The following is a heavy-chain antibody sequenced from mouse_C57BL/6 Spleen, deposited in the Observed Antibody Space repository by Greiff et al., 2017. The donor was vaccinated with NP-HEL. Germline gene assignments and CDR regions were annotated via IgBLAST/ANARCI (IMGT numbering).Heavy chain of an antibody. Sequence: VQGVESGPELVKPGASVKISCKASGYAFSSSWMNWVKQRPGKGLEWIGRIYPGDGDTNYNGKFKGKATLTADKSSSTAYMQLSSLTSEDSAVYFCAREGGSSYFDYWGQGTTLTVSS. D-gene: IGHD1-1*01. CDR2: IYPGDGDT. V-gene: IGHV1-82*01. CDR3: AREGGSSYFDY. CDR1: GYAFSSSW. J-gene: IGHJ2*01.